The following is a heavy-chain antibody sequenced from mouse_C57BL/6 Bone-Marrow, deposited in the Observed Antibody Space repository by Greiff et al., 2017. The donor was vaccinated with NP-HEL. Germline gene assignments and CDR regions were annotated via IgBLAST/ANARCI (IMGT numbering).Heavy chain of an antibody. V-gene: IGHV1-4*01. D-gene: IGHD3-2*02. CDR1: GYTFTSYT. Sequence: QVHVKQSGAELARPGASVKMSCKASGYTFTSYTMHWVKQRPGQGLEWIGYINPSSGYTKYNQKFKDKATLTADKSSSTAYMQLSSLTSEDSAVYYCARRGQLRLRGYFDYWGQGTTLTVSS. CDR2: INPSSGYT. J-gene: IGHJ2*01. CDR3: ARRGQLRLRGYFDY.